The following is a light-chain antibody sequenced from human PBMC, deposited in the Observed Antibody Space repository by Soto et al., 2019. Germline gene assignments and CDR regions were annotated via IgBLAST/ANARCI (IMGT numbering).Light chain of an antibody. CDR1: SSDVGGYNY. Sequence: QSALTQPASVSGSPGQSITNSCTGTSSDVGGYNYVSWYQQHPGKAPKLMIYEVSNRPSGVSNRFSGSKSGNTASLTISGLQAEDEADYYCSSYTSSSVWVFGGGTQLTVL. CDR2: EVS. V-gene: IGLV2-14*01. CDR3: SSYTSSSVWV. J-gene: IGLJ3*02.